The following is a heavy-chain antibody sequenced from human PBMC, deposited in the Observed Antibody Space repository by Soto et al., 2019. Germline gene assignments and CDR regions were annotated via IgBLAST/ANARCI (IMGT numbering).Heavy chain of an antibody. D-gene: IGHD3-3*01. Sequence: GGSLRLSCAASGFTVSSNYMSWVRQAPGKGLEWVSVIYSGGSTYYADSVKGRLTISRDNSKNTLYLQMNSLRAEDTAVYYCATRLYYDFWSGHYYYYGMDVWGQGPTLTV. J-gene: IGHJ6*02. V-gene: IGHV3-53*01. CDR1: GFTVSSNY. CDR2: IYSGGST. CDR3: ATRLYYDFWSGHYYYYGMDV.